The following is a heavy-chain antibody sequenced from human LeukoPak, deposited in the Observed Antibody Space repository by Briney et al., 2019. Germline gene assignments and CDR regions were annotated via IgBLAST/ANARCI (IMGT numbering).Heavy chain of an antibody. V-gene: IGHV3-21*01. CDR3: AKDLDYYGSGSYS. CDR2: ISSSSSYI. J-gene: IGHJ5*02. Sequence: GGSLRLSCAASGFTFSSYSMNWVRQAPGKGLEWVSSISSSSSYIYYADSVKARFTISRDNAKNSLYLQMNTLRAEDTAVYYCAKDLDYYGSGSYSWGQGTLVTVSS. D-gene: IGHD3-10*01. CDR1: GFTFSSYS.